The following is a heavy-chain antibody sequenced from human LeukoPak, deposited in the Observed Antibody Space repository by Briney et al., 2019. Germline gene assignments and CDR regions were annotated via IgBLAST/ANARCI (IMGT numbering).Heavy chain of an antibody. J-gene: IGHJ5*02. D-gene: IGHD2-21*01. CDR1: GYTLTELS. CDR3: ARESRVFHWFDP. Sequence: ASVKVSCKVSGYTLTELSMHWVRQAPGKGLEWMGGFDPEDGETIYAQKFQGRVTMTRDTSTSTVYMELSSLRSEDTAVYYCARESRVFHWFDPWGQGTLVTVSS. V-gene: IGHV1-24*01. CDR2: FDPEDGET.